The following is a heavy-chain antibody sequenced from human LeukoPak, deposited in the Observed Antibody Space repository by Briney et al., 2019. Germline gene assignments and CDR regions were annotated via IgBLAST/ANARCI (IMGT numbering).Heavy chain of an antibody. CDR3: ARGGGYDEYFDY. CDR2: ISYDGSNK. D-gene: IGHD5-12*01. J-gene: IGHJ4*02. CDR1: GFTFSSYA. Sequence: GGSLRLFCAASGFTFSSYAMHWVRQAPGKGLEWVAVISYDGSNKYYADSVKGRFTISRDNSKNTLYLQMNSLRAEDTAVYYCARGGGYDEYFDYWGQGTLVTVSS. V-gene: IGHV3-30-3*01.